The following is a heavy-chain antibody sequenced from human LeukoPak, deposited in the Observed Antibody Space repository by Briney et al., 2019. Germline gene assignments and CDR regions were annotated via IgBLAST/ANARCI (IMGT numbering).Heavy chain of an antibody. Sequence: GGSLRLSCAASGFTFSINWMNWVRQAPGKGLEWVANIEQDGSEKYYVDSAKGRFTISRDNAKNSLYLQMNSLRAEDTAVHYCASGVYAMDYWGQGTLVTVSS. D-gene: IGHD2-8*01. J-gene: IGHJ4*02. CDR2: IEQDGSEK. CDR1: GFTFSINW. V-gene: IGHV3-7*03. CDR3: ASGVYAMDY.